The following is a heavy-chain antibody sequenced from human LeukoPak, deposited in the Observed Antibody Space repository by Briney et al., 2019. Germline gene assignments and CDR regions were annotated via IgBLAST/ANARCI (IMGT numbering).Heavy chain of an antibody. CDR1: GGSISSYY. V-gene: IGHV4-59*01. D-gene: IGHD3-3*01. CDR3: ARVPFWSAYYLYYFDY. Sequence: SGTLSLTCTVSGGSISSYYWSWIRQPPGKGLEWIGYISYSGSTNYNPSLKSRVTISVDTSKNQFSLKLSSVTAADTAVYYCARVPFWSAYYLYYFDYWGQGTLVTVSS. J-gene: IGHJ4*02. CDR2: ISYSGST.